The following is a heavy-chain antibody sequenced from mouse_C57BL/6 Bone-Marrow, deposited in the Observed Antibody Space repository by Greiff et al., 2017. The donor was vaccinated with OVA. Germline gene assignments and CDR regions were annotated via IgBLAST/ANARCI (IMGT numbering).Heavy chain of an antibody. CDR1: EYEFPSHD. J-gene: IGHJ2*01. D-gene: IGHD1-1*01. CDR3: ASGATVVATGDYFDY. Sequence: EVQLVESGGGLVQPGESLKLSCESNEYEFPSHDMSWVRKTPVKRLELVAAINSDGGSTYYPDTMERRFIISRDNTKKTLYLQMSSLRSEDTALYYCASGATVVATGDYFDYWGQGTTLTVSS. V-gene: IGHV5-2*01. CDR2: INSDGGST.